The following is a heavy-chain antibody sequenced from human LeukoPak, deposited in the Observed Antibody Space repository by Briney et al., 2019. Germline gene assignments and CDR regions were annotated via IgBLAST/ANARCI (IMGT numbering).Heavy chain of an antibody. CDR3: AREVVMDYYFDY. CDR1: GGSISSGGYS. J-gene: IGHJ4*02. Sequence: PSETLSLTCAVSGGSISSGGYSWSWIRQPPGKGLEWIGYIYHSGSTYYNPSLKSRVTISVDRSKNQFSLKLSSVTAADTAVYYCAREVVMDYYFDYWGQGTLVTVSS. D-gene: IGHD2-15*01. CDR2: IYHSGST. V-gene: IGHV4-30-2*01.